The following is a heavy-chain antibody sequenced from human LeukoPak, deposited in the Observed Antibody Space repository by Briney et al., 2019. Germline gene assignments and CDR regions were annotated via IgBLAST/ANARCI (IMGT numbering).Heavy chain of an antibody. V-gene: IGHV1-18*01. CDR3: ARDGPDYYENGVFDP. D-gene: IGHD3-22*01. J-gene: IGHJ5*02. CDR2: ISVFDGNT. CDR1: GYTFTTYG. Sequence: ASVKVSCKASGYTFTTYGISWVRQAPGQGLEWMGWISVFDGNTNYAQKFQGRVIMTTDTSTSTAYMELRSLRSEDTAVYYCARDGPDYYENGVFDPWGQGTLVTVSS.